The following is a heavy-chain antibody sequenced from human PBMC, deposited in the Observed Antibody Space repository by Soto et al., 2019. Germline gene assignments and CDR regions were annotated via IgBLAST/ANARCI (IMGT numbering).Heavy chain of an antibody. V-gene: IGHV1-18*01. CDR2: ISPYNDYT. J-gene: IGHJ6*02. CDR3: ARGGYYDNSWGKLSHYGLDV. Sequence: QVQLAQSANEVKKPGASVRVSCKAAGYTFIRYGIAWVLQAPGQGLEWMGWISPYNDYTVYAQKFQGRVSMTADTSTRTVYMNVRGLKSDDTAVYYCARGGYYDNSWGKLSHYGLDVWGQGTSVSVSS. D-gene: IGHD3-16*01. CDR1: GYTFIRYG.